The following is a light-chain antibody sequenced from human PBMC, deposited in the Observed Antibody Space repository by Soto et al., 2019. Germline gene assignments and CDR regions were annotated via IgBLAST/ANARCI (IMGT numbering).Light chain of an antibody. CDR2: GAS. CDR1: QTISSNY. Sequence: EIVLTQSPGTLSLSAGERATLSCRASQTISSNYLAWYQQKPGQAPRLLIFGASYRATGIPDRFSGSGSGTDFPLTIRRLEPEDFAVYYCQQYGRSPPEFTFGPGTKVDIK. CDR3: QQYGRSPPEFT. J-gene: IGKJ3*01. V-gene: IGKV3-20*01.